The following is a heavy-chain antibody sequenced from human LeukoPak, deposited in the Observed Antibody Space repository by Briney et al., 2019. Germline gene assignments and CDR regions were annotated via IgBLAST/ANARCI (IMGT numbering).Heavy chain of an antibody. CDR2: ISSSSSYI. Sequence: PGGSLRLSCAASGFTFSSYSMNWVRQAPGKGLEWVSSISSSSSYIYYADSVKGRFTISRDNAKNSLYLQVNSLRAEDTAVYYCARDSGWDIVLMVYASDAFDIWGQGTMVTVSS. V-gene: IGHV3-21*01. CDR1: GFTFSSYS. D-gene: IGHD2-8*01. CDR3: ARDSGWDIVLMVYASDAFDI. J-gene: IGHJ3*02.